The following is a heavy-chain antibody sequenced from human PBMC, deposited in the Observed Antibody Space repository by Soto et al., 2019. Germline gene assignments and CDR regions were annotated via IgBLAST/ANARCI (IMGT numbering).Heavy chain of an antibody. Sequence: PSETLSLTCTVPGGSISSYYWGWIRQPPGKGLEWIGYIYYSGSTNYNPSLKSRVTISVDTSKNQFSLKLSSVTAADTAVYYCARDQGQLDPYYYYGMDVWGQGTTVTVSS. J-gene: IGHJ6*02. V-gene: IGHV4-59*01. D-gene: IGHD6-6*01. CDR2: IYYSGST. CDR1: GGSISSYY. CDR3: ARDQGQLDPYYYYGMDV.